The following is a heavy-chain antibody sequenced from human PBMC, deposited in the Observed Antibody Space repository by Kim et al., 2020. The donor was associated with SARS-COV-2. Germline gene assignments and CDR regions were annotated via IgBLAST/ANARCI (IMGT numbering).Heavy chain of an antibody. Sequence: SETLSLTCAVYGGSFSGYYWSWIRQPPGKGLEWIGKINHSGSTNSNPSLKSRVTISVDTSKNQFSLKLSSVTAADTAVYYCASMPRRAFDIWGQGTMVTVSS. CDR3: ASMPRRAFDI. J-gene: IGHJ3*02. V-gene: IGHV4-34*01. CDR1: GGSFSGYY. D-gene: IGHD2-2*01. CDR2: INHSGST.